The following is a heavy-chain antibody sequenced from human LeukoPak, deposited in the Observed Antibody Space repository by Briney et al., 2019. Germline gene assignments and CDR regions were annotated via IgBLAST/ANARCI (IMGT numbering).Heavy chain of an antibody. CDR3: GRDDWFAP. Sequence: SVKVSCKASGGTFSSYAISWVRQAPGQGLEWMGGIIPIFGTANYAQKFQGRVTITADESTSTAYMEPSSLRSEDTAVYYCGRDDWFAPWGQGTLVTVSS. J-gene: IGHJ5*02. CDR1: GGTFSSYA. CDR2: IIPIFGTA. V-gene: IGHV1-69*13.